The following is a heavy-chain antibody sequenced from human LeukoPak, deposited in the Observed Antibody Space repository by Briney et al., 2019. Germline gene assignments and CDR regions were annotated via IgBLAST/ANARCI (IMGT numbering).Heavy chain of an antibody. CDR1: GYTFLSYG. D-gene: IGHD3-22*01. CDR3: ARNPTGGKYYYDSSGYYYFDY. V-gene: IGHV1-18*01. J-gene: IGHJ4*02. CDR2: ISAYNGNT. Sequence: GASVKVSCKASGYTFLSYGISWVRQAPGQGLEWMGWISAYNGNTNYAQKLQGRVTMTTDTSTSTAYMELRSLRSDDTAVYYCARNPTGGKYYYDSSGYYYFDYWGQGTLVTVSS.